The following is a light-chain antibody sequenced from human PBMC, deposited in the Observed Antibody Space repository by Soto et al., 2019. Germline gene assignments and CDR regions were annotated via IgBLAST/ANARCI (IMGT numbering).Light chain of an antibody. V-gene: IGLV2-14*01. J-gene: IGLJ1*01. CDR1: ASDVGGYNY. Sequence: QSVLPQPASVSGSPGQSITISCAGTASDVGGYNYVSWYQQHPGKAPKLIIYDVSNRPSGVSNRFSGSKSGSTASLTISGLQAEDEADYYCSSYTSSTPYVFGTGTKVTVL. CDR3: SSYTSSTPYV. CDR2: DVS.